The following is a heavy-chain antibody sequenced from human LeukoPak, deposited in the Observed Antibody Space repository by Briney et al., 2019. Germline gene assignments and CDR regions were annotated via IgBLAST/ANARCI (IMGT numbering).Heavy chain of an antibody. D-gene: IGHD3-10*01. V-gene: IGHV1-3*01. CDR2: INAGNGNT. Sequence: ASMKVSCKASGYTFTNYAMQWVRQAPGQRLEWMGWINAGNGNTKYSQKFQGRVTINRDTSASIAYMKLSSLRSEDTAVYYCARDRGVTMVRGVIDSFDYWGQGTLVTVSS. CDR1: GYTFTNYA. J-gene: IGHJ4*02. CDR3: ARDRGVTMVRGVIDSFDY.